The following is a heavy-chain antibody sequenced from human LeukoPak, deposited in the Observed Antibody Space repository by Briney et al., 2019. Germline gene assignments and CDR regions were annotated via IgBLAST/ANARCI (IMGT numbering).Heavy chain of an antibody. CDR2: IYYSGTT. CDR1: GASITSHS. Sequence: SETLSLTCTVSGASITSHSWTWIRQPPGKGLEWIGYIYYSGTTNYNPSLKSRVTISRDTSKNQFSLKATSVTAADTALYHCVRGSGWLDYWGQGTLVTASS. CDR3: VRGSGWLDY. V-gene: IGHV4-59*03. D-gene: IGHD6-19*01. J-gene: IGHJ4*02.